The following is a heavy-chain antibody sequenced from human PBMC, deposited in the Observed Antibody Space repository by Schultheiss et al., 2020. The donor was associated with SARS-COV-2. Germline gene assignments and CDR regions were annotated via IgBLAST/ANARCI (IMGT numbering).Heavy chain of an antibody. CDR1: GFTFSSND. V-gene: IGHV3-23*01. D-gene: IGHD6-19*01. CDR2: SDTSGGST. CDR3: AKRLGYSSGWCMDV. Sequence: GGSLRLSCAASGFTFSSNDMSWVRQAPGKGLEWVSASDTSGGSTYYADSVKGRFTISRDNSKNTLYLQMNSLRAEDTAVYYCAKRLGYSSGWCMDVWGQGTTVTVSS. J-gene: IGHJ6*02.